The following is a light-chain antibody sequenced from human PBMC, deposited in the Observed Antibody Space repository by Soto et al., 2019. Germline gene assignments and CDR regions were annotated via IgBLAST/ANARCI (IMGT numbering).Light chain of an antibody. CDR2: DVS. Sequence: QSVLTQPASVSGSPGQSITISCTGTSSDVGTYNFVSWYQQHPGKAPKLMTYDVSNRPSGVSDRFSGSKSGNTASLTISGLQAEDEADYYCSSYRGSSTYVFGTGTKVTDL. CDR3: SSYRGSSTYV. J-gene: IGLJ1*01. V-gene: IGLV2-14*01. CDR1: SSDVGTYNF.